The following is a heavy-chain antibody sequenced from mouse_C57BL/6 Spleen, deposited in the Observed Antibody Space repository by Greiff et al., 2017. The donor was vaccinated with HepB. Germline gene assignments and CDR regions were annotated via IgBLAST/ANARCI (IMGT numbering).Heavy chain of an antibody. J-gene: IGHJ2*01. CDR2: INPSSGYT. V-gene: IGHV1-4*01. Sequence: QVQLQQSGAELARPGASVKMSCKASGYTFTSYTMHWVKQRPGQGLEWIGYINPSSGYTKYNQKFKDKATLTADKSSSTAYMQLSSLTSEDSAVYYCARGPITTVVAYYFDYWGQGTPLTVSS. CDR1: GYTFTSYT. CDR3: ARGPITTVVAYYFDY. D-gene: IGHD1-1*01.